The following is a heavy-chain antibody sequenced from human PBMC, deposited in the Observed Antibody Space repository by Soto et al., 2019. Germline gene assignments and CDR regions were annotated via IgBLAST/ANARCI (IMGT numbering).Heavy chain of an antibody. Sequence: GESLKISCMASGYRFSSYWIAWVRQRPGKELEWMVDFDPDESDARFNPSFQGQVTLSGDKSITTAYLQWGNLQASDTAVYYCARRMGATQYYFDYWGQGTQVTVSS. CDR2: FDPDESDA. CDR3: ARRMGATQYYFDY. J-gene: IGHJ4*02. V-gene: IGHV5-51*01. CDR1: GYRFSSYW. D-gene: IGHD1-26*01.